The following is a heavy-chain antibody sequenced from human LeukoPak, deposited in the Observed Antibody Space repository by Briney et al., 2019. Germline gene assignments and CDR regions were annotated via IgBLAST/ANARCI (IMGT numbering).Heavy chain of an antibody. CDR1: GGSISPYY. J-gene: IGHJ4*02. D-gene: IGHD2-8*01. Sequence: SETLSLTCSVSGGSISPYYWSWIRQPAGKGLEWIGRIYTSGSTNYNPSLKSRVTMSVDTSKNQFSLKLSSVTAADTAVYYCAREREDIKLMLYAYYFDYWGQGTLVTVSS. V-gene: IGHV4-4*07. CDR2: IYTSGST. CDR3: AREREDIKLMLYAYYFDY.